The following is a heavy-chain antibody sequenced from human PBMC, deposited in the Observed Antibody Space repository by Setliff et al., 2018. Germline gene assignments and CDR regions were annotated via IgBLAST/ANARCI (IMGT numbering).Heavy chain of an antibody. Sequence: GASVKVSCKASGYTFTSYDINWVRQATGQGLEWMGWMNPNSGNTGYAQKFQGRVTITADESTSTAYMELSSLRSEDTAVYYCARGYQLERTFDYWGQGTLVTVSS. CDR2: MNPNSGNT. J-gene: IGHJ4*02. V-gene: IGHV1-8*03. CDR3: ARGYQLERTFDY. CDR1: GYTFTSYD. D-gene: IGHD1-1*01.